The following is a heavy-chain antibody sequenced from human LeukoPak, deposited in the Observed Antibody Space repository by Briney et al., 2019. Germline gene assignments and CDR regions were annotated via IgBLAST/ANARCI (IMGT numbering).Heavy chain of an antibody. CDR3: ARSTNYDSSGYYHDY. J-gene: IGHJ4*02. Sequence: GGSLRLSCAASGFTFSDYYMSWIRQAPGKGLEWVSYISSSGSTIYYADSVKGRFTISRDNAKNSLYLQMSSLRAEDTAVYYCARSTNYDSSGYYHDYWGQGTLVTVSS. CDR2: ISSSGSTI. D-gene: IGHD3-22*01. V-gene: IGHV3-11*04. CDR1: GFTFSDYY.